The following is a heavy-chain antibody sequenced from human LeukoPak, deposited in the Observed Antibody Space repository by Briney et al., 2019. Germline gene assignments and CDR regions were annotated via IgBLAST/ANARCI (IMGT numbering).Heavy chain of an antibody. CDR3: AKASDSYSSGWYGGEWFDP. Sequence: GGSLRLSCAASGFTFSRYSMNWVRQAPGKGLEWVSVISASGGSTYYADSVKGRFTISRDNSKNTLYLQMNSLRAEDTAVYYCAKASDSYSSGWYGGEWFDPWGQGTLVTVSS. CDR1: GFTFSRYS. V-gene: IGHV3-23*01. CDR2: ISASGGST. J-gene: IGHJ5*02. D-gene: IGHD6-19*01.